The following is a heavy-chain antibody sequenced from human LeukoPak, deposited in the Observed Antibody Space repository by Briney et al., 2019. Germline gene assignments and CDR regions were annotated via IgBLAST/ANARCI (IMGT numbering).Heavy chain of an antibody. CDR3: AAGHYDFWSGYFREDYGMDV. J-gene: IGHJ6*02. D-gene: IGHD3-3*01. CDR1: GFTFTSSA. V-gene: IGHV1-58*01. CDR2: IVVGSGNT. Sequence: SVTVSCTASGFTFTSSAVQWVRQARGQRLEWIGWIVVGSGNTNYAQKFQERVTITRDMSTSTAYMELSSLRSEDTAVYYCAAGHYDFWSGYFREDYGMDVWGQGTTVTVSS.